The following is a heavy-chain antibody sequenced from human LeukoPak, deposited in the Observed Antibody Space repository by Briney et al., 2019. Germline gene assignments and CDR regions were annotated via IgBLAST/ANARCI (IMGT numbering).Heavy chain of an antibody. CDR3: AKAHIVVVPAARVFDY. D-gene: IGHD2-2*01. Sequence: PGGSLRLSCAASGFTFSSYAMSWVRQAPGKGLEWVSAISGSGSTYYADSVKGRFTLSRDNSKNTLYLQMNSLRAEDTAVYYCAKAHIVVVPAARVFDYWGQGTLVTVSS. V-gene: IGHV3-23*01. CDR1: GFTFSSYA. CDR2: ISGSGST. J-gene: IGHJ4*02.